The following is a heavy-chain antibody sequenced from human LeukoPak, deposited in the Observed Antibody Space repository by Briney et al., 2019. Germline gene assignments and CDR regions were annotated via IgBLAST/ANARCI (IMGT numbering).Heavy chain of an antibody. CDR3: AKVVKDTAMVIDY. Sequence: PGGSLRLSCAASGFTFSNLWMHWVRQAPGKGLVWVSRIYTDGSFTTYADSVKGRFTISRDNSKNTLYLQMNSLRAEDTAVYYCAKVVKDTAMVIDYWGQGTLVTVSS. V-gene: IGHV3-74*01. CDR2: IYTDGSFT. D-gene: IGHD5-18*01. CDR1: GFTFSNLW. J-gene: IGHJ4*02.